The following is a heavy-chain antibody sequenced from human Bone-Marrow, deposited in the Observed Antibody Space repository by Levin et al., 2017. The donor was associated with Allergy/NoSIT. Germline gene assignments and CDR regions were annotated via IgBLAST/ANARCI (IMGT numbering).Heavy chain of an antibody. CDR3: ARGLGAYWYYFEY. V-gene: IGHV4-31*03. Sequence: PSETLSLTCTVSGYSISSGTYYWNWIRQRPGKGLEWIGYVYYSGSTYYNPFLGSRVSISVDTSKNVFSLDLNSVTAADTAVYYCARGLGAYWYYFEYWGQGALVTVSA. D-gene: IGHD2-8*02. CDR1: GYSISSGTYY. J-gene: IGHJ4*02. CDR2: VYYSGST.